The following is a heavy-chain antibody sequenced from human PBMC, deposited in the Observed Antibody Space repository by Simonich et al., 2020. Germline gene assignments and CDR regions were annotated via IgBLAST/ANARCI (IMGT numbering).Heavy chain of an antibody. CDR3: ARASRGTWWYYYFDY. Sequence: QVQLVQSGAEVKQPGAYVKVSCKASGYTFTSYGISWVRQAPGQGLEWMGWINTYNGNTNYAQKLQGRVTMTTDTSTSTAYMELRSLRSDDTAVYYCARASRGTWWYYYFDYWGQGTLVTVSS. V-gene: IGHV1-18*01. CDR1: GYTFTSYG. J-gene: IGHJ4*02. CDR2: INTYNGNT. D-gene: IGHD2-15*01.